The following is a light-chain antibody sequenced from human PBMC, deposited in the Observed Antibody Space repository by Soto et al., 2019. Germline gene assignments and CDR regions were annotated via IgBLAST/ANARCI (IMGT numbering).Light chain of an antibody. Sequence: EIVLTQSPATLSLSPGERATLSCRASQIIYTSLAWYQHRAGQPPRLLIYEASIRATGVPARFSGSGSGTDFTLSIIGLDPDDFAVYYCQQRSVWPLTFGGGAKVEIK. J-gene: IGKJ4*01. V-gene: IGKV3-11*01. CDR2: EAS. CDR1: QIIYTS. CDR3: QQRSVWPLT.